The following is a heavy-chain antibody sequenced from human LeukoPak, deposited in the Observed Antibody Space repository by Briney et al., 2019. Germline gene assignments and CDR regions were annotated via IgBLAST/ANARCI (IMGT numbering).Heavy chain of an antibody. D-gene: IGHD3-16*01. CDR3: ARHYHHAWFGY. Sequence: GESLQISCKGFGYDFTAYWIAWVRQKPGRGLEWMGNINPINSEITDSPSFQGQVTISVDNSINVAYLQLNSLKASDTAMYYCARHYHHAWFGYWGQGSPVIVSS. J-gene: IGHJ4*02. V-gene: IGHV5-51*01. CDR2: INPINSEI. CDR1: GYDFTAYW.